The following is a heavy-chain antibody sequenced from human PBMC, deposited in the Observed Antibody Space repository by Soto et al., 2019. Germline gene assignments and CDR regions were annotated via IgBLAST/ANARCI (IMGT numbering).Heavy chain of an antibody. V-gene: IGHV1-18*01. Sequence: ASVKVSCKASGYTFTSYGISWVRQAPGQGLEWMGWISAYNGNTNYAQKLQGRVTMTTDTSTSTAYMELRSLRSDDTAVYYCARVRMTTLYNWLDPWGQGPLVTVYS. CDR3: ARVRMTTLYNWLDP. CDR1: GYTFTSYG. J-gene: IGHJ5*02. CDR2: ISAYNGNT. D-gene: IGHD4-17*01.